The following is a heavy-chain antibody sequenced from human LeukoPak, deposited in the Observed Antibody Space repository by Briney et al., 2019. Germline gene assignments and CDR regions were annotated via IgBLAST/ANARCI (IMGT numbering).Heavy chain of an antibody. V-gene: IGHV1-24*01. CDR3: ALRSPVSPRDYGMDV. Sequence: ASVKVSCKVSGYTLTELSMHWVRQAPGKGLEWMGGFDPEDGETIYAQKFQGRVTMTEDTSTDTAYTELSSLRSEDTAVYYCALRSPVSPRDYGMDVWGQGTTVTVSS. D-gene: IGHD5-12*01. J-gene: IGHJ6*02. CDR1: GYTLTELS. CDR2: FDPEDGET.